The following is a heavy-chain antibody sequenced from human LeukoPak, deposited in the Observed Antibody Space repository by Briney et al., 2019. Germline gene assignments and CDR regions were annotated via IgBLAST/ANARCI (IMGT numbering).Heavy chain of an antibody. D-gene: IGHD3-3*01. V-gene: IGHV1-69*01. CDR1: GGTFSSYA. CDR3: ARVWDDFWSGYYSYYFDY. Sequence: GSSVKVSCKASGGTFSSYAISWVRQAPGQGLEWMGGIIPIFGTANYAQKFQGRVMITADESTSTAYMELSSLRSEGTAVYYCARVWDDFWSGYYSYYFDYWGQGTLVTVSS. CDR2: IIPIFGTA. J-gene: IGHJ4*02.